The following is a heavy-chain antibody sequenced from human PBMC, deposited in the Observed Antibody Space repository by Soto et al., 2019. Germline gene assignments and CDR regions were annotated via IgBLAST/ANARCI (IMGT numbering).Heavy chain of an antibody. CDR3: ARDGTKTLRDWFDP. CDR1: GASISGYY. D-gene: IGHD1-1*01. J-gene: IGHJ5*02. CDR2: IYATGTT. V-gene: IGHV4-4*07. Sequence: SETLSLTCTVSGASISGYYWSWIRKSAGKGLEWIGRIYATGTTDYNPSLKSRVMMSVDTSKKQFSLRLRSVTAADTAVYYCARDGTKTLRDWFDPWGQGISVTVSS.